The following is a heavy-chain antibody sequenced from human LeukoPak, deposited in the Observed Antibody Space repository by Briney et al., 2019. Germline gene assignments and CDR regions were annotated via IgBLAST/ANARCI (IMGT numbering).Heavy chain of an antibody. V-gene: IGHV3-9*01. J-gene: IGHJ6*03. CDR3: ARSGGSSLGYMDV. CDR1: GFTFDDYA. Sequence: GGSLRLSCAASGFTFDDYAMHWVRQAPGKGLEWVSGISWNSGSIGYADSVKGRFTISRDNAKNSLYLQMNSLRAEDTALYYCARSGGSSLGYMDVWGKGTTVTISS. D-gene: IGHD2-15*01. CDR2: ISWNSGSI.